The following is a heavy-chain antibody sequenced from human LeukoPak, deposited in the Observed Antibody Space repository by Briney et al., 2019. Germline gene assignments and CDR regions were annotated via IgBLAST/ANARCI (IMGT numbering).Heavy chain of an antibody. CDR1: GGSISSYY. Sequence: SETLSLTCTVSGGSISSYYWSWIRQPAGKGLEWIGRIYTSGSTNYNPSLKSRVTMSVDTSKNQFSLKLSPVTAADTAVYYCARAGLIAVAGTRFWFDPWGQGTLVTVSS. V-gene: IGHV4-4*07. CDR3: ARAGLIAVAGTRFWFDP. D-gene: IGHD6-19*01. CDR2: IYTSGST. J-gene: IGHJ5*02.